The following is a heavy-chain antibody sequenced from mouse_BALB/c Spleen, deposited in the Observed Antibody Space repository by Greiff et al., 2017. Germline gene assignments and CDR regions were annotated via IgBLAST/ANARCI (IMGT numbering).Heavy chain of an antibody. Sequence: EVKLMESGGDLVKPGGSLKLSCAASGFTFSSYGMSWVRQTPDKRLEWVATISSGGSYTYYPDSVKGRFTISRDNAKNNLYLQMSSLKSEDTAMYYCARDHNWGQGTLVTVSA. CDR3: ARDHN. CDR1: GFTFSSYG. CDR2: ISSGGSYT. D-gene: IGHD6-1*01. J-gene: IGHJ3*01. V-gene: IGHV5-6*01.